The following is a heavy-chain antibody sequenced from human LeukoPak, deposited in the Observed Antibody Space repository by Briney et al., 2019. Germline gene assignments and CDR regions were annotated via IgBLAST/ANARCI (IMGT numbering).Heavy chain of an antibody. J-gene: IGHJ4*02. Sequence: SETLSLTCAVYGGSFSNYYWSWLRQPPGKGLEWIGEINHSGSISYNPSLKSRVTISVDTSKNQLSLKLRSVTAADTAVYYCARSGAVRGAHFDNWGQGTLVTVSP. D-gene: IGHD3-10*01. CDR3: ARSGAVRGAHFDN. V-gene: IGHV4-34*01. CDR1: GGSFSNYY. CDR2: INHSGSI.